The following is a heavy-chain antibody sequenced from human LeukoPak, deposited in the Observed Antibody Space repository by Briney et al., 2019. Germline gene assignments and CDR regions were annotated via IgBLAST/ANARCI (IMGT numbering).Heavy chain of an antibody. CDR2: ISGSGGST. Sequence: GGSLRLSCAASGFTFSSYAMSWVRQAPGKGLEWVSAISGSGGSTYYADSVKGRFTISRDDSKNTLYLQMNSLRAEDTAVYYCAKSGSYSYGYFDYWGQGTLVTVSS. V-gene: IGHV3-23*01. CDR3: AKSGSYSYGYFDY. J-gene: IGHJ4*02. D-gene: IGHD5-18*01. CDR1: GFTFSSYA.